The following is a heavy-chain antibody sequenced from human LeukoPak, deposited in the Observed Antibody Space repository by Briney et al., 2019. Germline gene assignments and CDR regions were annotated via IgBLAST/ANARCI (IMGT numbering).Heavy chain of an antibody. Sequence: PGRSRRLSWQAFGSTFASFAMGWARQPHGRGLEWVSAISGTGGSTYYADSVKSRFTISRDNSRNTLYLQTNSPRAEDTAVYYCAILPGYSSGWYEVNYWGQGTLVTVSS. CDR1: GSTFASFA. V-gene: IGHV3-23*01. CDR3: AILPGYSSGWYEVNY. D-gene: IGHD6-13*01. J-gene: IGHJ4*02. CDR2: ISGTGGST.